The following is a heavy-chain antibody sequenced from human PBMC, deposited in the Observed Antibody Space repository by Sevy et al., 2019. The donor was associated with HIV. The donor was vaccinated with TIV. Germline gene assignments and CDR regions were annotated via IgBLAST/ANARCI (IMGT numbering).Heavy chain of an antibody. CDR2: IYPGDSDT. CDR3: ARLPLGSSPGYFDL. Sequence: GESLKISCKGSGYSFTSHWIGWVRQMPGKGLEWMGIIYPGDSDTRYSPSFQGQVIISADKSITTAHLQWSSLKASDTAIYYCARLPLGSSPGYFDLWGRGTWVTVSS. D-gene: IGHD3-10*01. J-gene: IGHJ2*01. V-gene: IGHV5-51*01. CDR1: GYSFTSHW.